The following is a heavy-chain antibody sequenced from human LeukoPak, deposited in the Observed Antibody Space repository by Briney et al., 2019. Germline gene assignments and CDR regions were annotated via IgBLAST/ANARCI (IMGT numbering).Heavy chain of an antibody. CDR2: ISGSGGST. Sequence: GGSLRLSCAASGFTFSSNATSWVRQAPGKGLEWVSTISGSGGSTYDADSVKGRFTISRDNSKNTLYLQVNSLRAEDTAVYYCAKGGCSGGSCYSGFMDNWGQGTLVTVSS. J-gene: IGHJ4*02. CDR1: GFTFSSNA. V-gene: IGHV3-23*01. D-gene: IGHD2-15*01. CDR3: AKGGCSGGSCYSGFMDN.